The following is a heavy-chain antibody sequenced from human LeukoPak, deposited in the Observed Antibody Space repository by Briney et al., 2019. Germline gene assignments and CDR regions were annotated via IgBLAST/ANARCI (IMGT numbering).Heavy chain of an antibody. V-gene: IGHV3-23*01. CDR2: ISGSGGST. D-gene: IGHD3-22*01. J-gene: IGHJ3*02. Sequence: GGSLRLSCAASGFTFSSYAMSWVRQAPGKGLEWVSAISGSGGSTYYADSVKGRFTISRDNSKNTLYLQMNSLRAEDTAVYYCAKLLWYYYDSSGYLGGDADAFDIWGQGTMVTVSS. CDR3: AKLLWYYYDSSGYLGGDADAFDI. CDR1: GFTFSSYA.